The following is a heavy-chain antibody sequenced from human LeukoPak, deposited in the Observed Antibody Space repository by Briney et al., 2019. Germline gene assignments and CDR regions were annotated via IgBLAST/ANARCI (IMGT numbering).Heavy chain of an antibody. CDR2: IIPIFGTA. CDR1: GGTFSSYA. V-gene: IGHV1-69*13. Sequence: SVKVSCTASGGTFSSYAISWVRQAPGQGLEWMGGIIPIFGTANYAQKFQGRVTITADESTSTAYMELSSLRSEDTAVYYCARGGHYYDSSGYFSFDYWGQGTLVTVSS. CDR3: ARGGHYYDSSGYFSFDY. D-gene: IGHD3-22*01. J-gene: IGHJ4*02.